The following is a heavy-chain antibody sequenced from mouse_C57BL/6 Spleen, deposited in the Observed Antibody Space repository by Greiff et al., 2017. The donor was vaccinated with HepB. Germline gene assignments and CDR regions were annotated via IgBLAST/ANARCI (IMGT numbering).Heavy chain of an antibody. CDR1: GYTFTSYW. V-gene: IGHV1-50*01. D-gene: IGHD1-1*01. J-gene: IGHJ2*01. CDR2: IDPSDSYT. CDR3: AREPPYYYGSRTYYFDD. Sequence: VQLQQSGAELVKPGASVKLSCKASGYTFTSYWMQWVKQRPGQGLEWIGEIDPSDSYTNYNQKFKGKATLTVDTSSSTAYMQLSSLTSEDSAVYYCAREPPYYYGSRTYYFDDWGQGTTLTVSS.